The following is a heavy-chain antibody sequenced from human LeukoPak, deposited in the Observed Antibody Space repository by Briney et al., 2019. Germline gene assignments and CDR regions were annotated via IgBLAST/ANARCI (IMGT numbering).Heavy chain of an antibody. Sequence: PGGSLRLSCTASGFTFSDYYMSWIRQAPGKGLEWVSYISSTGSTIYYADSVRGRFTISRDNAKNSLYLQMNSLRAEDTAVYYCASFLPPHAFDIWGQGTMVTVSS. CDR2: ISSTGSTI. J-gene: IGHJ3*02. D-gene: IGHD3-3*01. CDR3: ASFLPPHAFDI. V-gene: IGHV3-11*04. CDR1: GFTFSDYY.